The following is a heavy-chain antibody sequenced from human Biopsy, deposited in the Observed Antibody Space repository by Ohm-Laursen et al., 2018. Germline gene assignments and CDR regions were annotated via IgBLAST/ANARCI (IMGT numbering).Heavy chain of an antibody. CDR2: IYNTGDT. J-gene: IGHJ2*01. Sequence: SDTLSLTCIVSGGSTTSYSWSWIRQPPGKGLEPIGYIYNTGDTTYNPSLQSRVTISLDTSNNQLSLRLRSVTAADAAVYYCARRSAANWYFNLWGRGTLVTVSS. CDR3: ARRSAANWYFNL. V-gene: IGHV4-59*08. D-gene: IGHD6-25*01. CDR1: GGSTTSYS.